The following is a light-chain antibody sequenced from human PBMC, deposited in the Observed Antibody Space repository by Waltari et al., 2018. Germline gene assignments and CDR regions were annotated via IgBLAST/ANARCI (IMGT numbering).Light chain of an antibody. Sequence: EIVLTQSPGTLSLSPGERATLSCRASQSVSSSYLAWYQQKPVQAPRLLIYGASSRATGIPDRFGGSGAGTDFTLTISRLEPEDCAVYDCQQYGSSPGTFGQGTKVEIK. CDR1: QSVSSSY. CDR2: GAS. CDR3: QQYGSSPGT. J-gene: IGKJ1*01. V-gene: IGKV3-20*01.